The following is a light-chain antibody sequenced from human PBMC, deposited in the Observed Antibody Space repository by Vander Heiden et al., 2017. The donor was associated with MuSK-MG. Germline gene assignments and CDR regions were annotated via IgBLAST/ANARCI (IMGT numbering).Light chain of an antibody. J-gene: IGKJ4*01. CDR1: QDITKY. CDR3: QQDHNVPRT. Sequence: DIQMTQSPSSLSASVGDRVTITCRASQDITKYLNWYQQRPWKAPNLLIYDVSKLETGVPSRFSESGSGTNFTLTISSLQPTDLSTYYCQQDHNVPRTFGGGTKVDIK. V-gene: IGKV1-33*01. CDR2: DVS.